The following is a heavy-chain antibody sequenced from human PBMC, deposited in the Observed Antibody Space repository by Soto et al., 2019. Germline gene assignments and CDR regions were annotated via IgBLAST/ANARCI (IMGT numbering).Heavy chain of an antibody. CDR2: IIPIFGTA. CDR1: GGTFSSYA. Sequence: GASVKVSCKASGGTFSSYAISWVRQAPGQGLEWMGGIIPIFGTANYAQKFQGRVTITADESTSTAYMELSSLRSEDTAVYYCARDTHDYSNYDYYGMDVWGQGTTVTVSS. J-gene: IGHJ6*02. D-gene: IGHD4-4*01. CDR3: ARDTHDYSNYDYYGMDV. V-gene: IGHV1-69*13.